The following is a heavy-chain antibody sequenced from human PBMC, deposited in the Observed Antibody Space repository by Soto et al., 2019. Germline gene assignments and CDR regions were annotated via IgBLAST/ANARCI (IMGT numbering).Heavy chain of an antibody. CDR3: ATRITVFGLLIPPFDP. D-gene: IGHD3-3*01. Sequence: SENLSPTCAVFGGSVSGYYWSCSGHPPLKGLEWIGEINHTGGTHYNPSLKSRVTMSVDTSKDQFSLRLSSVTAADTAIYYCATRITVFGLLIPPFDPWGQGTQVTVSS. J-gene: IGHJ5*02. CDR1: GGSVSGYY. V-gene: IGHV4-34*01. CDR2: INHTGGT.